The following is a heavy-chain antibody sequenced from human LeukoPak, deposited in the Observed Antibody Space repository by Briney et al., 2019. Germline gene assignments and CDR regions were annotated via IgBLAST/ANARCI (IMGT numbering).Heavy chain of an antibody. CDR2: ISSSGSTI. CDR3: AKDSGIPRITMVRGVIRGDFDY. V-gene: IGHV3-48*03. J-gene: IGHJ4*02. D-gene: IGHD3-10*01. CDR1: GFTFSSYE. Sequence: PGGSLRLSCAASGFTFSSYEMNWVRQAPGKGLEWVSYISSSGSTIYYADSVKGRFTISRDNAKNSLYLQMNSLRAEDTAVYYCAKDSGIPRITMVRGVIRGDFDYWGQGTLVTVSS.